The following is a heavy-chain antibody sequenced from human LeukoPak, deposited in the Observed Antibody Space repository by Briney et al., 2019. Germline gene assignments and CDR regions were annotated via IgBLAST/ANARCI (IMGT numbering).Heavy chain of an antibody. CDR3: ARFSGRTTVTTRGDY. Sequence: SETLSLTCAVYGGSFSGYYWSWIRQPPGKGLEWIGEINHSGSTNYNPSLKSRVTISVDTSKNQFSLKLSSVTAADTAVYYCARFSGRTTVTTRGDYWGQGTLVTVSS. CDR1: GGSFSGYY. D-gene: IGHD4-17*01. J-gene: IGHJ4*02. V-gene: IGHV4-34*01. CDR2: INHSGST.